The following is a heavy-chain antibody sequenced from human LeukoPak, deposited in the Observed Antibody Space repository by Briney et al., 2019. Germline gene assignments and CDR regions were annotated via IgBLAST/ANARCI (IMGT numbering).Heavy chain of an antibody. Sequence: PGGSLRLSCAASGFTFSSYWMSWVRQAPGKGLEWVANIKQDGSEKYYVDSVKGRFTISRDNAKNSLYLQMNSLRAEDTAVYYCARCYYDSSGYYYVSDYYYYYMDVWGKGTTVTVSS. D-gene: IGHD3-22*01. V-gene: IGHV3-7*01. J-gene: IGHJ6*03. CDR3: ARCYYDSSGYYYVSDYYYYYMDV. CDR1: GFTFSSYW. CDR2: IKQDGSEK.